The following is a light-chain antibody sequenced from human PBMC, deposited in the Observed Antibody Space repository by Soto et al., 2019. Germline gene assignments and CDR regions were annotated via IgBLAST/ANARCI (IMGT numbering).Light chain of an antibody. V-gene: IGKV2-28*01. Sequence: DIVMTQSPLSLPVTPGEPASISCRSSQSLLHSNGYNYLDWYLQKPGQSPQLLIYLGSNRSSGVPDRFSGSGSGTDFTLTISSLQPEDIATYFCQQYDNHPLAFGGGTKVDIK. CDR2: LGS. CDR1: QSLLHSNGYNY. CDR3: QQYDNHPLA. J-gene: IGKJ4*01.